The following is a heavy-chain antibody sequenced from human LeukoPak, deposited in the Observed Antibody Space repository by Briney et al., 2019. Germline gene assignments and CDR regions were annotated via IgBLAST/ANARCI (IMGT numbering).Heavy chain of an antibody. V-gene: IGHV1-18*01. J-gene: IGHJ4*02. CDR1: GYTFTSYG. CDR3: ARVDSSSRKAGLYY. Sequence: GASVKVSCKASGYTFTSYGISWVRQAPGQGLEWMGWISAYNGNTNYAQKLQGRVTMTRDTSTSTVYMELSSLRSEDTAVYYCARVDSSSRKAGLYYWGQGTLVTVSS. D-gene: IGHD6-6*01. CDR2: ISAYNGNT.